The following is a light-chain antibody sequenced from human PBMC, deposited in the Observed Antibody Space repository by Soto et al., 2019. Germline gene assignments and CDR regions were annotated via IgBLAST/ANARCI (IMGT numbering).Light chain of an antibody. J-gene: IGLJ2*01. V-gene: IGLV2-23*02. CDR1: SSDVGSYNF. CDR3: CSYVGSNIVVI. CDR2: EDY. Sequence: QSALTQPASVSGSPGQSITISCTGTSSDVGSYNFVSWYQQYPGKAPKLMIYEDYKRPSGVSNRFSGSKSGNTASLTISGLQAEDEAEYYCCSYVGSNIVVIFGGGTKLTVL.